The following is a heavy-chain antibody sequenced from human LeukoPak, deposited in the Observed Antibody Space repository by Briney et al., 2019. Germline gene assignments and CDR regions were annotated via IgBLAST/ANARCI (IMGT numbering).Heavy chain of an antibody. CDR3: ARCRIARVDY. CDR2: IYYSGST. J-gene: IGHJ4*02. CDR1: GGSISSSSYY. D-gene: IGHD6-13*01. V-gene: IGHV4-39*07. Sequence: PSETLSLTCTVPGGSISSSSYYWGWIRQPPGKGLEWIGSIYYSGSTYYNPSLKSRVTISVDTSKNQFSLKLSSVTAADTAVYYCARCRIARVDYWGQGTLVTVSS.